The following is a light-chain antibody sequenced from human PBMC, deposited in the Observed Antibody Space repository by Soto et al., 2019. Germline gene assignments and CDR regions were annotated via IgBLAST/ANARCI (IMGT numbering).Light chain of an antibody. CDR3: QQRAQWPIT. J-gene: IGKJ4*01. CDR1: QSVNDY. Sequence: EIVLTQSPATLSLSPGERATLSCRTSQSVNDYLIWYQQKPGQAPRLLIYDSFNRATGIPARFSGSGSGTDFTLTISSLDPDDFAYYYCQQRAQWPITFGGGTKVEIK. CDR2: DSF. V-gene: IGKV3-11*01.